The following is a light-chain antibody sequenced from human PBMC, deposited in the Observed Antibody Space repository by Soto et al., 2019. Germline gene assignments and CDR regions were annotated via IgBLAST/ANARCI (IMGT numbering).Light chain of an antibody. Sequence: EIVMTHSPATLSVSPGERATLSFSSSQSVYRNLAWYQQKPGQTPRLLIFGSSTRATGIPARFSGSGSGTEFTLTVSSLQSEDFAVYYCQQYNTWRSITFGQGTRLEIK. CDR3: QQYNTWRSIT. V-gene: IGKV3-15*01. J-gene: IGKJ5*01. CDR2: GSS. CDR1: QSVYRN.